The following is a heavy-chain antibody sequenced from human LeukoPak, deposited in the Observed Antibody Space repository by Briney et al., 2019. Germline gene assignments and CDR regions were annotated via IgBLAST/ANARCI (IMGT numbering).Heavy chain of an antibody. J-gene: IGHJ4*02. Sequence: SETLSLTCTVSGYSISSSSYYWGWIRQPPGKGLEWIGSIYYSGSTYYNPSLKSRVTISVDTSKNQFSLKLSSVTAADTAVYYCASPGYSSSWYPFDYWGQGTLVTVSS. D-gene: IGHD6-13*01. V-gene: IGHV4-39*01. CDR1: GYSISSSSYY. CDR2: IYYSGST. CDR3: ASPGYSSSWYPFDY.